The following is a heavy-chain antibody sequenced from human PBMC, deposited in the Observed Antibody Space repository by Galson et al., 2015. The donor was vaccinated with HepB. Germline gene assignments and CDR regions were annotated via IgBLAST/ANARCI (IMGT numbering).Heavy chain of an antibody. V-gene: IGHV3-74*01. CDR2: ISPDGSST. J-gene: IGHJ4*02. CDR3: ARRDSSSGGFDY. CDR1: GFTFSSYW. D-gene: IGHD6-6*01. Sequence: SLRLSCAASGFTFSSYWMHWVRQAPGKGLVWVSHISPDGSSTTYADSVKGRFTISRDNAKNTLYLQMNSLGAEDTAVYYCARRDSSSGGFDYWGQGTLVTVSS.